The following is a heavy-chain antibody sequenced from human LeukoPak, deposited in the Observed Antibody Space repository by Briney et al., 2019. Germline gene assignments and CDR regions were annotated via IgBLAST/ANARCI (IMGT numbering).Heavy chain of an antibody. D-gene: IGHD3-22*01. V-gene: IGHV3-7*01. CDR2: IKQDGSEK. CDR1: GFTFSSYW. J-gene: IGHJ4*02. Sequence: GRSLRLSCAASGFTFSSYWMSWVRQAPGKGLEWVANIKQDGSEKYYVDSVKGRFTISRDNAKNSLYLQMNSLRAEDTAVYYCARDLVPDCYDSSGYPYYFDYWGQGTLVTVSS. CDR3: ARDLVPDCYDSSGYPYYFDY.